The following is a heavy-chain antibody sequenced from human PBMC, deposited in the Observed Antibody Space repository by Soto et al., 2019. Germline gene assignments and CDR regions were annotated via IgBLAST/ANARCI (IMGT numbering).Heavy chain of an antibody. V-gene: IGHV1-18*01. CDR2: ISAYNGNT. CDR3: ARDARTYYYDSSGNFDY. Sequence: ASVKVSCKASGYTFTSYGISRVRQAPGQGLEWMGWISAYNGNTNYAQKLQGRVTMTTDTSTSTAYMELRSLRSDDTAVYYCARDARTYYYDSSGNFDYWGQGTLVTVSS. CDR1: GYTFTSYG. D-gene: IGHD3-22*01. J-gene: IGHJ4*02.